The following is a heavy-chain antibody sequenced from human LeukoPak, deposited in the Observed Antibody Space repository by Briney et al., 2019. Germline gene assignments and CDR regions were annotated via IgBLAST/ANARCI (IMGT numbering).Heavy chain of an antibody. D-gene: IGHD1-26*01. V-gene: IGHV3-21*01. CDR2: ISSSSSYI. CDR1: GFTFSSYS. J-gene: IGHJ4*02. CDR3: ARDAGVGSYLY. Sequence: GGSLRLSCAASGFTFSSYSMNWVRQAPGKGLEGVSSISSSSSYIYYADSVKGRFTISRDNAKNSLYLQMNRLRAEDTAVYYCARDAGVGSYLYWGQGTLVTVSS.